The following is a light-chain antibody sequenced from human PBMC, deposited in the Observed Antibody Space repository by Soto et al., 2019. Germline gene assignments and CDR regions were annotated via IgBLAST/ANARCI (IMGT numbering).Light chain of an antibody. CDR2: DAS. V-gene: IGKV1-5*01. CDR1: QSISDW. J-gene: IGKJ4*01. Sequence: DIQMTQSPSTLSASEGDRVTITCRANQSISDWLAWYQQKPGKAPKLLIYDASNLESGVPSRFSGSGSGTEFTLTISSLQPDDFATYYCQQYNSSPLTFGGGTKMEIK. CDR3: QQYNSSPLT.